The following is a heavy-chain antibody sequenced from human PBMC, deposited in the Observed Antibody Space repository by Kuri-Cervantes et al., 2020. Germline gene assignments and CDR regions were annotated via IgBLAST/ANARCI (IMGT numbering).Heavy chain of an antibody. CDR2: IYTSGST. CDR3: AGTTVTTKVLDY. CDR1: GGSISSYY. J-gene: IGHJ4*02. D-gene: IGHD4-17*01. V-gene: IGHV4-4*07. Sequence: SETLSLTCTVSGGSISSYYWSWIRQPAGKGLEWIGRIYTSGSTNYNPSLKSRVTISVDTSKNQFSLKLSSVTAADTAVYYCAGTTVTTKVLDYWGQGTLVTVSS.